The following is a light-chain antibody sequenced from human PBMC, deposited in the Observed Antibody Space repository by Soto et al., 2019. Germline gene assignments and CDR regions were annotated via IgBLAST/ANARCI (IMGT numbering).Light chain of an antibody. V-gene: IGKV1-9*01. CDR3: QQYNSYS. J-gene: IGKJ1*01. CDR2: AAS. CDR1: QGISSY. Sequence: DIHMTQSPSSLSASVGDRFTITCRASQGISSYLAWYQQKPGKAPKLLLYAASTLQSGVPSGFSGSGSGTEFTLTISSLQPDDFATYYCQQYNSYSFGQGTKVDIK.